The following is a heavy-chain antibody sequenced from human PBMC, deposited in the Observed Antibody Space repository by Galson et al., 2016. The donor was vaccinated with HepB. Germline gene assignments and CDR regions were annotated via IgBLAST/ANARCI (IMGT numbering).Heavy chain of an antibody. CDR2: IYPNDYDT. CDR1: GYNFADYW. CDR3: AVPYGYGNNLQYFDS. Sequence: QSGAEVKKPGESLKISCKGSGYNFADYWIGWVRQMPGKGLEWMGIIYPNDYDTRYSRSFQCQVTISADRSISTAYLQWSSLKASDTAMNYCAVPYGYGNNLQYFDSWGHGTLVTVSS. D-gene: IGHD4-23*01. V-gene: IGHV5-51*01. J-gene: IGHJ4*01.